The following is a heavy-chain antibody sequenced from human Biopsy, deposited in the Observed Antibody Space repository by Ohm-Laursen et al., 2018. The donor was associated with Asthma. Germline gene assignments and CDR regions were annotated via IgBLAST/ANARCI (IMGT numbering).Heavy chain of an antibody. V-gene: IGHV4-34*01. CDR3: ARAAITGIRGWFDP. D-gene: IGHD1-20*01. Sequence: SDTLSLTCAVYGGYLTGHYWNWIRQPPGKGLEWIGEIDQSGYTNHNPSLKSRVTISADTSKNQFHLNLSSVTAADTAVYFCARAAITGIRGWFDPWGQGTQVTVSS. CDR2: IDQSGYT. J-gene: IGHJ5*02. CDR1: GGYLTGHY.